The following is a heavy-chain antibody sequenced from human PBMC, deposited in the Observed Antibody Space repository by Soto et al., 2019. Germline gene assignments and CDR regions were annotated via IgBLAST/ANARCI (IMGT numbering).Heavy chain of an antibody. V-gene: IGHV1-2*02. CDR3: ARGQYSSSWHSTYYFDY. Sequence: ASRRVSCKASGYTFTGYYIHWVRQAPGQGLEWMGWINPDSGGTNYAQKFQGRVTMTRDTSISTAYMELSRLRSDDTAVYYCARGQYSSSWHSTYYFDYWGQGALVTVSS. D-gene: IGHD6-13*01. CDR1: GYTFTGYY. J-gene: IGHJ4*02. CDR2: INPDSGGT.